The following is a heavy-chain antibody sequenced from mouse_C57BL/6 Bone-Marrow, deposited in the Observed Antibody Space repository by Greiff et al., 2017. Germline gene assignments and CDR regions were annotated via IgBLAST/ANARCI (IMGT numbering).Heavy chain of an antibody. Sequence: QVQLKESGPELVKPGASVKISCKASGYAFSSSWMNWVKQRPGKGLEWIGRIYPGDGDTNYNGKFKGKATLTADKSSSTAYMQLSSLTSEDSAVYFCATDYGSSHWYFDVWGTGTTVTVSS. J-gene: IGHJ1*03. CDR1: GYAFSSSW. CDR2: IYPGDGDT. D-gene: IGHD1-1*01. CDR3: ATDYGSSHWYFDV. V-gene: IGHV1-82*01.